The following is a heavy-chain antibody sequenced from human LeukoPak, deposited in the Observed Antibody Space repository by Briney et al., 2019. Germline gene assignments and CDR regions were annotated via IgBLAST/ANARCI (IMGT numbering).Heavy chain of an antibody. CDR2: IYHSGST. CDR1: GYSISSGYY. V-gene: IGHV4-38-2*02. J-gene: IGHJ5*02. Sequence: PSETLSLTCTVSGYSISSGYYWGWIRQPPGKGLEWIGSIYHSGSTYYNPSLKSRVTISVDTSKHQFSLKLSSVTAADTAVYYCANSNWGRWFDPWGQGTLVTVSS. D-gene: IGHD7-27*01. CDR3: ANSNWGRWFDP.